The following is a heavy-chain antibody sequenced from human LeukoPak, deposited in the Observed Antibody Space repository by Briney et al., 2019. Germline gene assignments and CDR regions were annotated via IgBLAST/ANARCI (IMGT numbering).Heavy chain of an antibody. J-gene: IGHJ4*02. D-gene: IGHD5-18*01. CDR2: IYYSGST. CDR1: GGSIRSYY. CDR3: ARPRYSYGYFPFDY. Sequence: SETLSLTCTVSGGSIRSYYWSWIRQLPGKGLEWIGYIYYSGSTNYNPSLKSRVTISVDTSKNQFSLRLTSVTAADTAVYYCARPRYSYGYFPFDYWGQGTLVTVSS. V-gene: IGHV4-59*08.